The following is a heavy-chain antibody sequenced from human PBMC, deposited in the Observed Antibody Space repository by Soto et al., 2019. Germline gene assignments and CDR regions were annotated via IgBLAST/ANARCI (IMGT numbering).Heavy chain of an antibody. V-gene: IGHV3-30*18. D-gene: IGHD2-21*02. CDR3: AKGGAYCGGDCYSRFDY. J-gene: IGHJ4*02. Sequence: GGSLRLSCAASGFTFSSYGMHWVRQAPGKGLEWVAVISYDGSNKYYADSVKGRLTISRDNSKNTLYLQMNSLRAEDTAVYYCAKGGAYCGGDCYSRFDYWGQGTLVTVSS. CDR2: ISYDGSNK. CDR1: GFTFSSYG.